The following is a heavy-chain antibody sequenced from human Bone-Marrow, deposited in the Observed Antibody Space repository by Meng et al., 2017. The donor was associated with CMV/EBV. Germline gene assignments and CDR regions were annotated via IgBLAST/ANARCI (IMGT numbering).Heavy chain of an antibody. V-gene: IGHV4-34*01. Sequence: SETLSLTCAVYGGSFSGYYWSWIRQPPGKGLEWIGEINHSGSTNYNPSLKSRVTISVDTSKNQSSLKLSSVTAADTAVYYCARSGGPLEGDYWGQGTLVTVSS. D-gene: IGHD1-26*01. CDR2: INHSGST. CDR1: GGSFSGYY. CDR3: ARSGGPLEGDY. J-gene: IGHJ4*02.